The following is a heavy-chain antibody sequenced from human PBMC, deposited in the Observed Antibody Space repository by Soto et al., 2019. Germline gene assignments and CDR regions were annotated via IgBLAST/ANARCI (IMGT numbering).Heavy chain of an antibody. CDR3: ARTPVATWLKPDAFDI. V-gene: IGHV3-9*01. D-gene: IGHD5-12*01. CDR2: ISWNSGSI. Sequence: QPGGSLRLSCAASGFTFDDYAMHWVRQAPGKGLEWVSGISWNSGSIGYADSVKGRFTISRDNAKNTLYLQMNSLRAEDTAVYYCARTPVATWLKPDAFDIWGQGTMVTVS. CDR1: GFTFDDYA. J-gene: IGHJ3*02.